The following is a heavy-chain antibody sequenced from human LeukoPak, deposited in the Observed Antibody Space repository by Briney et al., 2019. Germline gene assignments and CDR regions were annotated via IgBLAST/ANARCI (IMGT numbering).Heavy chain of an antibody. D-gene: IGHD3-10*01. J-gene: IGHJ4*02. CDR3: AKDDDSYYYGSGSYS. CDR1: GFTFRTYA. Sequence: GGSLRLSRVASGFTFRTYAMSWVRQAPGKGLEWVSGISGSGGATYYADSVKGRFTISRDDPHNTLYLQMNSLRAEDTALYYCAKDDDSYYYGSGSYSWGQGTLVTVSS. CDR2: ISGSGGAT. V-gene: IGHV3-23*01.